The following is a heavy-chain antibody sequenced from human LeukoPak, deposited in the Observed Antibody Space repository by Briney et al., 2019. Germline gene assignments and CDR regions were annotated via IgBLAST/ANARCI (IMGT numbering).Heavy chain of an antibody. D-gene: IGHD6-13*01. CDR1: GFTFSSYW. CDR2: IKQDGSEN. CDR3: ARYSSSWHAYDI. J-gene: IGHJ3*02. V-gene: IGHV3-7*05. Sequence: PGGSLRLSCAASGFTFSSYWMSWVRQAPGKGLQWVANIKQDGSENYYVDSVKGRFTISRDNAKNSLSLQMNSLRAEDTAVYYCARYSSSWHAYDIWGQGTMATVSA.